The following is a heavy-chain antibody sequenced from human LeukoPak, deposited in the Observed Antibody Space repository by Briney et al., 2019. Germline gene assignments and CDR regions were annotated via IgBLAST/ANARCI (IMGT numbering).Heavy chain of an antibody. CDR1: GGSISNSY. Sequence: SETLSLTCTVSGGSISNSYWGWIRQPAGSGLEWIGRINRSGITKYNPSLGSRVTMSVDPSKNQLSLTLRSVTAADTALYYCGRESGSVAGTVEVWGQGILVTVSS. D-gene: IGHD6-19*01. J-gene: IGHJ4*02. V-gene: IGHV4-4*07. CDR3: GRESGSVAGTVEV. CDR2: INRSGIT.